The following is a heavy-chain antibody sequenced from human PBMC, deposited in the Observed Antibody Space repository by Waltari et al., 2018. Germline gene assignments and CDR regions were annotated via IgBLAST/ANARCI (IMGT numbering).Heavy chain of an antibody. J-gene: IGHJ5*02. CDR3: VRDLGGSGTSWFDA. CDR2: ISHSGKT. Sequence: QVQLQESGPGLARPSETLSLSCLVSSFSIRSGYFWGWIRQPPGKGLEWIGSISHSGKTYYNPSLKRRVTMSVDTSNNHFALKLTAVTAADTAIYYCVRDLGGSGTSWFDAWGQGTLVTVSS. D-gene: IGHD3-10*01. V-gene: IGHV4-38-2*02. CDR1: SFSIRSGYF.